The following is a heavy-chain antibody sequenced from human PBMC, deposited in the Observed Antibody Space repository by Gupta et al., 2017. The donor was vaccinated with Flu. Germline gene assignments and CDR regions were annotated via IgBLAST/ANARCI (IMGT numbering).Heavy chain of an antibody. CDR3: ARSPVVVRRYWYFDL. V-gene: IGHV4-39*01. Sequence: QVQMQESGPGLVKPSETLSLSCAGSGASISDSNFYWGWVRQSPGKGLEWIGNAYFSGSTYYNPSLKGRVAVSVDTSKNEVSLRLTSVTATDSGIYYCARSPVVVRRYWYFDLWGRGALVTVSS. D-gene: IGHD3-22*01. J-gene: IGHJ2*01. CDR1: GASISDSNFY. CDR2: AYFSGST.